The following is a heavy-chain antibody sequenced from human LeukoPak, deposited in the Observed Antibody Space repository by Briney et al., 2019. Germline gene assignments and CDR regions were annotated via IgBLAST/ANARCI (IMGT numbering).Heavy chain of an antibody. CDR2: INPSGGST. D-gene: IGHD4-17*01. J-gene: IGHJ4*02. Sequence: ASVKVSCKASGYTFTSYYTHWVRQAPGQGLEWMGIINPSGGSTSYAQKFQGRVTMTRDTSTSTVYMELSSLRSEDTAVYYCARDGSDYGDYGTPNDYWGQGTLVTVSS. CDR1: GYTFTSYY. V-gene: IGHV1-46*01. CDR3: ARDGSDYGDYGTPNDY.